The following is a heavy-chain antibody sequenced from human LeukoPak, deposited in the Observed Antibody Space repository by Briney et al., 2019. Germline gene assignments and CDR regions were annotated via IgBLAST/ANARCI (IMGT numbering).Heavy chain of an antibody. J-gene: IGHJ4*02. Sequence: PGGSLRLSCAASGFTFSSYGMHWVRQAPGKGLEWVAFIRYDGSEKYYADSVKGRFTISRDNSQNTVSLRMNSLRPEDTAVYHCAILEYYDILTGYPPFDYWGQGTLVTVSS. CDR2: IRYDGSEK. V-gene: IGHV3-30*02. D-gene: IGHD3-9*01. CDR1: GFTFSSYG. CDR3: AILEYYDILTGYPPFDY.